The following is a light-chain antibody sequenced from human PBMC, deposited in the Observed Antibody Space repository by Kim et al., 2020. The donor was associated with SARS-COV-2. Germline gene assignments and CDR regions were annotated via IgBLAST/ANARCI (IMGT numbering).Light chain of an antibody. Sequence: SYELTQPPSVSVSPGQTARITCSGDALQKQYACWYQQKPGQAPVLVIYKDSERPSGIPERFSGSSSGTTVTLTISRVQAEDEADYYCHSPDSRGIYLFGGGTKLTVL. CDR1: ALQKQY. CDR3: HSPDSRGIYL. J-gene: IGLJ2*01. CDR2: KDS. V-gene: IGLV3-25*03.